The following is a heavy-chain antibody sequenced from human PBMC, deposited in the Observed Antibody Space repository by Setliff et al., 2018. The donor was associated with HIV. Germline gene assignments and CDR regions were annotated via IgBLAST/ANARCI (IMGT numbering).Heavy chain of an antibody. CDR3: ARKFRPGHGVDV. CDR2: IDRDGSET. V-gene: IGHV3-7*01. Sequence: PGGSLRLSCAASGFTFSSYGMHWVRQAPGEGLEWVANIDRDGSETNYVDSVKGRFTIFRDNAKSSMYLQMNSLRAEDTAIYYCARKFRPGHGVDVWGQGTTVTVSS. D-gene: IGHD3-10*01. CDR1: GFTFSSYG. J-gene: IGHJ6*02.